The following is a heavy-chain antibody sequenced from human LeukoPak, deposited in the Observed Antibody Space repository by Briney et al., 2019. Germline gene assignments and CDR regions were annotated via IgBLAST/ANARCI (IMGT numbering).Heavy chain of an antibody. Sequence: SETLSLTCTVSGGSINSGSYSWTWIRQPAGKGLEWIGRIHISGSTDYTPSLKSRVTISVATSKNQFSLKLSSVTAADTAVYYCARADRSGYFGNVVAFDIWGQGTMVTVSS. J-gene: IGHJ3*02. D-gene: IGHD3-22*01. CDR3: ARADRSGYFGNVVAFDI. V-gene: IGHV4-61*02. CDR1: GGSINSGSYS. CDR2: IHISGST.